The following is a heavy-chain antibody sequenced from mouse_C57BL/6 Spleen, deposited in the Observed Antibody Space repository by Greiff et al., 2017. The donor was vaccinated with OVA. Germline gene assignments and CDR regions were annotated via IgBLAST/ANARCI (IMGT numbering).Heavy chain of an antibody. D-gene: IGHD2-1*01. V-gene: IGHV1-18*01. Sequence: DVKLVESGPELVKPGASVKIPCKASGYTFTDYNMDWVKQSHGKSLEWIGDINPNNGGTIYNQKFKGKATLTVDKSSSTAYMELRSLTSEDTAVYYCARCGNPYYAMDYWGQGTSVTVSS. J-gene: IGHJ4*01. CDR3: ARCGNPYYAMDY. CDR1: GYTFTDYN. CDR2: INPNNGGT.